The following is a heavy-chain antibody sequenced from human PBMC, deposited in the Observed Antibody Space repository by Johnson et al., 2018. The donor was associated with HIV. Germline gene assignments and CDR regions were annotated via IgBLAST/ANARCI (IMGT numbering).Heavy chain of an antibody. Sequence: VQLVESGGGLVKPGRSLRLSCAASGFTFSNAWMSWVRQAPGKGLEWVGRIKSITAGGTSVYYADSVKGRFTISRDNPKNTPYLQMNSLRAEDTAVYYCASCESDSSGRGAFDIWGQGTMVTVSS. CDR1: GFTFSNAW. CDR2: IKSITAGGTSV. V-gene: IGHV3-15*01. J-gene: IGHJ3*02. D-gene: IGHD3-22*01. CDR3: ASCESDSSGRGAFDI.